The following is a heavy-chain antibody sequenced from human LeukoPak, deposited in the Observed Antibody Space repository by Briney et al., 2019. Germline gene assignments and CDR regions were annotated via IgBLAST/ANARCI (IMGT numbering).Heavy chain of an antibody. Sequence: GESLKISCKGSGYSFTSYWIGWVRQMPGKGLEWMGIIYPGDSDTRYSPSFQGQVTISADKSISTAYLQWSSLKASDTAMYYCARHASRLLWFGELPKYWFDPWGQGTLVTVSS. CDR3: ARHASRLLWFGELPKYWFDP. CDR1: GYSFTSYW. D-gene: IGHD3-10*01. J-gene: IGHJ5*02. CDR2: IYPGDSDT. V-gene: IGHV5-51*01.